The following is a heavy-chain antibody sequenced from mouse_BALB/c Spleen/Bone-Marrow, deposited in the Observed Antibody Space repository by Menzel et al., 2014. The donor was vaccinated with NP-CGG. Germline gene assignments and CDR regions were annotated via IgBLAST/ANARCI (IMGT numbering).Heavy chain of an antibody. CDR3: ARGYDYSSWFAY. Sequence: EVKVVESGGGLVQPGGSLKLSCAASGFTFSNYGMSWVRQTPDKRLEMIATVNVNGDRTYHPDSVKGRFTISRDDAKNTLPLQMSSLKSEDTAMYYCARGYDYSSWFAYWGQGTLVTVSA. CDR1: GFTFSNYG. J-gene: IGHJ3*01. V-gene: IGHV5-6-3*01. D-gene: IGHD2-4*01. CDR2: VNVNGDRT.